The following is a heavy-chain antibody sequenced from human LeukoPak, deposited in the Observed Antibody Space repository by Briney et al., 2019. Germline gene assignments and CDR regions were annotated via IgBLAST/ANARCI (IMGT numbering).Heavy chain of an antibody. J-gene: IGHJ5*02. D-gene: IGHD3-9*01. CDR2: ISAYNGNT. Sequence: SVKVSCKASGYTFTSYGISWVRQAPGQGLEWMGWISAYNGNTNYAQKLQGRVTMTTDTSTSTAYMELRSLRSDDTAVYYCARVDYDILTGYTNWFDPWGQGTLVTVSS. CDR1: GYTFTSYG. CDR3: ARVDYDILTGYTNWFDP. V-gene: IGHV1-18*01.